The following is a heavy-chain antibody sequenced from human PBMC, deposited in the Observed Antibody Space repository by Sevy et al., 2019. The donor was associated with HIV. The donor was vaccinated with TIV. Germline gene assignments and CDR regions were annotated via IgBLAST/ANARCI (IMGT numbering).Heavy chain of an antibody. CDR3: ALERLSSDVAEYFQN. Sequence: GGSLRLSCAASGFTFSRYSMHWVCQAPGKGLEWVATISFDASNKHYADSVKGRFTISRDNFQNSLFLQMNSLRPEDTAVYYCALERLSSDVAEYFQNWGQCTLVTVSS. CDR1: GFTFSRYS. J-gene: IGHJ1*01. V-gene: IGHV3-30*04. D-gene: IGHD1-1*01. CDR2: ISFDASNK.